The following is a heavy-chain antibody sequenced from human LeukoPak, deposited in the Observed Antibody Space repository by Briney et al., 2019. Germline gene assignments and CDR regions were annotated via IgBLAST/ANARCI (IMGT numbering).Heavy chain of an antibody. J-gene: IGHJ3*02. Sequence: GASVKVSCKVFGYTLTELPIHWVRQAPGKGLEWVGGSDPEDGETTYAQKFQGRVTMTEDTSTDTAYMEVSGLRSEDTAVYYCATRTTGTTDALDIWGQGTMVTVSS. CDR1: GYTLTELP. CDR3: ATRTTGTTDALDI. D-gene: IGHD1-1*01. CDR2: SDPEDGET. V-gene: IGHV1-24*01.